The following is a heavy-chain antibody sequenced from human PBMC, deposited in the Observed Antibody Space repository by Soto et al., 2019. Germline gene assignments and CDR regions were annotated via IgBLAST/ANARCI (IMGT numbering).Heavy chain of an antibody. D-gene: IGHD1-26*01. V-gene: IGHV4-59*01. J-gene: IGHJ3*02. CDR2: IYYSGST. Sequence: SETLSLTCTVSGGSISSYYWSWIRQPPGKGLEWIGYIYYSGSTNYNPSLKSRVTISVDTSKNQFSLKLSSVTAADTAVYYCASPSVGGDDAFDIWGQGTMVTVSS. CDR3: ASPSVGGDDAFDI. CDR1: GGSISSYY.